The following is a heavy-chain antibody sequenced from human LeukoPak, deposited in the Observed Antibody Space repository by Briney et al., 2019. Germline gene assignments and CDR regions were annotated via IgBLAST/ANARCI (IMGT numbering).Heavy chain of an antibody. CDR3: AGDYDSSGYYYDY. V-gene: IGHV4-38-2*02. CDR1: GYSISSAYY. Sequence: SETLSLTCSVSGYSISSAYYWGWIRQPPGKGLEWIGTMYHSGSTNYNPSLKSRVTISVDTSKNQFSLKLTSMTAADTAVYYCAGDYDSSGYYYDYWGQGTLVTVSS. CDR2: MYHSGST. J-gene: IGHJ4*02. D-gene: IGHD3-22*01.